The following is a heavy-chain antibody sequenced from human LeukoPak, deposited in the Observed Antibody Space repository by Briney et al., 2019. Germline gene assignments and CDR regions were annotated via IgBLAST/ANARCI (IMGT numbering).Heavy chain of an antibody. CDR1: GGSISSSNYY. V-gene: IGHV4-39*01. Sequence: SETLSLTCTVSGGSISSSNYYWGWIRQPPGKGLEWIGTIYYGGSTYYNPSLRSRVTISVDTSKNQFSLKLSSVTAADTAVYFCAGVRGIISRNWFDPWGHGTLVTVSS. J-gene: IGHJ5*02. D-gene: IGHD3-10*01. CDR2: IYYGGST. CDR3: AGVRGIISRNWFDP.